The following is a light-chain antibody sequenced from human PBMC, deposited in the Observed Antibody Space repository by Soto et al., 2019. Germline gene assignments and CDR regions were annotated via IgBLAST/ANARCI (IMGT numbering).Light chain of an antibody. J-gene: IGKJ5*01. CDR1: QGISSY. CDR3: QQSYGAIT. V-gene: IGKV1-8*01. CDR2: AAS. Sequence: AIRMTQSPSSLSASTGDRVTITCRASQGISSYLAWYQQKPGKAPKLLIYAASTLQSGVPSRFSGSGSGTDFTLSISSLQPEDVATYYCQQSYGAITFGQGTRLEIK.